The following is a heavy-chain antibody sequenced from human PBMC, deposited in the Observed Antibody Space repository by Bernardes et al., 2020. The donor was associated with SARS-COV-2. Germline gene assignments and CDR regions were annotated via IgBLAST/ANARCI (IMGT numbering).Heavy chain of an antibody. J-gene: IGHJ4*02. CDR2: ISSSSSYI. Sequence: GRSLRLSCAASGFTFSSYSMNWVRQAPGKGLEWVSSISSSSSYIYYADSVKGRFTISRDNAKNSLYLQMNSLRAEDTAVYYCARGPYYYGSGSDYFDYWGQGTLVTVSS. CDR3: ARGPYYYGSGSDYFDY. CDR1: GFTFSSYS. V-gene: IGHV3-21*01. D-gene: IGHD3-10*01.